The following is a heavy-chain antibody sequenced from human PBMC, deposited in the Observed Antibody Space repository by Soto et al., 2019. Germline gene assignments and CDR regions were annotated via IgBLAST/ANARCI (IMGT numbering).Heavy chain of an antibody. CDR3: ARTPGVIAVIRDYDH. D-gene: IGHD3-22*01. V-gene: IGHV3-23*01. CDR2: ISGSGSST. CDR1: GFTFNQHS. J-gene: IGHJ4*02. Sequence: GYLRVSYVASGFTFNQHSLAWVRQAPGKGLEWVSAISGSGSSTYGSDSVKGRFTISRDNSNNTLYLQMTSLRAEDTAIYYHARTPGVIAVIRDYDHWGQGT.